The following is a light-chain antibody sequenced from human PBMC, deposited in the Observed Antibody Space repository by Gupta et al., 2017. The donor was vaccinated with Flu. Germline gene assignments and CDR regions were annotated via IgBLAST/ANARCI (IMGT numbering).Light chain of an antibody. Sequence: DIVMTQSPDSLAVSLGERATINCKSSQSVFYSSNNKNYLAWYQQKPGQPPKLLIYWASTRESGVPDRFSGSGSGTDFTLTISSLQAEDVAVYYRQQYYGGPRTFGQGTKVEVK. CDR3: QQYYGGPRT. CDR2: WAS. J-gene: IGKJ1*01. V-gene: IGKV4-1*01. CDR1: QSVFYSSNNKNY.